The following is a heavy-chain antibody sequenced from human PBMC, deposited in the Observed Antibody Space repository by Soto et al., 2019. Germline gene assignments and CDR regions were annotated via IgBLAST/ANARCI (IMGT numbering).Heavy chain of an antibody. J-gene: IGHJ5*02. V-gene: IGHV4-31*03. Sequence: PSETLSLTCTVSGGSISSGGYYWTWIRQHPGKGLEWIGYIYYSGSTYYNPSLKSRVTISVDTSKNQFSLKLSSVTAADTAVYYCARGLKFKGFGELLVNWFDPWGQGTLVTVSS. CDR1: GGSISSGGYY. CDR2: IYYSGST. CDR3: ARGLKFKGFGELLVNWFDP. D-gene: IGHD3-10*01.